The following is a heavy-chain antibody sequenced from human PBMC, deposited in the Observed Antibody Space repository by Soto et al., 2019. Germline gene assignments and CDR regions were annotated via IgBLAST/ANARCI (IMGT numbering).Heavy chain of an antibody. V-gene: IGHV3-23*01. CDR1: GFTFSSYA. D-gene: IGHD3-3*01. Sequence: EVQLLESGGGLVQLGGSLRLSCAASGFTFSSYAMSWVRQAPGKGLEWVTAINGGSTTYYADSVKGRFTISRDNSKNTLYLQMNSLRAEDTAVYYCAKDKDWSGVYGMDVWGQGTTVTVSS. CDR3: AKDKDWSGVYGMDV. CDR2: INGGSTT. J-gene: IGHJ6*02.